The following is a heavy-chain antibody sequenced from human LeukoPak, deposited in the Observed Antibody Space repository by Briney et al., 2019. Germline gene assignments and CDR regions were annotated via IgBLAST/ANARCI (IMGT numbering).Heavy chain of an antibody. Sequence: SETLSLTCAVSGGSFSGYYWTWIRQPPGKGLEWIGEINHSGSANYNPSLKSRVTISLDTSKNQFSLKLSSVTAADTAVYYCARGQGTVTTHWGQGTLVTVSS. CDR2: INHSGSA. CDR3: ARGQGTVTTH. D-gene: IGHD4-17*01. J-gene: IGHJ4*02. V-gene: IGHV4-34*01. CDR1: GGSFSGYY.